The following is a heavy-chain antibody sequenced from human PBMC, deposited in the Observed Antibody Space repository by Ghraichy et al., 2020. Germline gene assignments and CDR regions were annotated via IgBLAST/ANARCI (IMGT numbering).Heavy chain of an antibody. Sequence: LSLTCAASGLTVSSNYMSWVRQAPGKGLEWVSVIYSGGSTYYADSVKGRFTISRDYSKNTLYLQMNSLRAEDTAVYYCARGLVEMAPFDYWGQGTLVTVSS. D-gene: IGHD6-19*01. CDR2: IYSGGST. CDR1: GLTVSSNY. V-gene: IGHV3-66*01. J-gene: IGHJ4*02. CDR3: ARGLVEMAPFDY.